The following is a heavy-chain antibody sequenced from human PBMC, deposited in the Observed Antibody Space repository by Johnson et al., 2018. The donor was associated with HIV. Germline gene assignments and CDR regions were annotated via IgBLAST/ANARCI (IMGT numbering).Heavy chain of an antibody. Sequence: HVQLVESGGGLIQPGGSLRLSCAASGFTVSSNYMSWVRQAPGKGLEWVSYISGSGSTIYYADSVKGRFTISRDNAKNSLYLQMNSLRGEDTAVYYCAMERMGGFDIWGQGTMVTVSS. CDR3: AMERMGGFDI. D-gene: IGHD1-26*01. CDR1: GFTVSSNY. CDR2: ISGSGSTI. J-gene: IGHJ3*02. V-gene: IGHV3-11*04.